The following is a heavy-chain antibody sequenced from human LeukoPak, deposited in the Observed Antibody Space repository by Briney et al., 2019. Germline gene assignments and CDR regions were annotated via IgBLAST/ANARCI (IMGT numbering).Heavy chain of an antibody. D-gene: IGHD2-8*01. Sequence: AGGSLRLSCAASGFSFSSYPMHWVRQAPGKGLEYVSVIGSNGDGIYYANSVKGRFTISRDNSKNTLYLQMNGLRAEDTAVYYCARGEGVGYYMDVWGKGTTVTVSS. CDR1: GFSFSSYP. CDR2: IGSNGDGI. V-gene: IGHV3-64*01. CDR3: ARGEGVGYYMDV. J-gene: IGHJ6*03.